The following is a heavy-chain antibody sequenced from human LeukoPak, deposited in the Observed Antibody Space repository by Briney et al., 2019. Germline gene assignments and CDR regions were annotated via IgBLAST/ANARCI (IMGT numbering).Heavy chain of an antibody. CDR2: IWYGGSNK. D-gene: IGHD4-23*01. J-gene: IGHJ3*02. CDR3: AKGDGGNPHGAFDI. Sequence: GGSLRLSCAASGFTFSSYGMHWVRQAPGKGLEWVAVIWYGGSNKYYADSVKGRFTISRDNSKNTLYLQMNSLRAEDTAVYYCAKGDGGNPHGAFDIWGQGTMVTVSS. CDR1: GFTFSSYG. V-gene: IGHV3-30*02.